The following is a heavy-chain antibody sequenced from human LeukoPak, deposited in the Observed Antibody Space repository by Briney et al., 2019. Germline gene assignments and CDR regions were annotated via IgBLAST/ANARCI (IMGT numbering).Heavy chain of an antibody. D-gene: IGHD4-17*01. CDR3: AKDPTTTTVTRPIRDWYFAL. Sequence: GGSLRLSCAASGFTFSSYGMHWVRQAPGKGLEWVAFIRYDGSNKYYVDSVKGRFTISRDNSKNTLYLQMNSLRAEDTAVYYCAKDPTTTTVTRPIRDWYFALWGRGTLVTVSS. V-gene: IGHV3-30*02. CDR2: IRYDGSNK. J-gene: IGHJ2*01. CDR1: GFTFSSYG.